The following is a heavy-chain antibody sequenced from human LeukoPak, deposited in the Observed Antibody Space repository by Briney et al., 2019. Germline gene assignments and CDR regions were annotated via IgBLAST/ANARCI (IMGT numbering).Heavy chain of an antibody. CDR2: IYYSGST. CDR3: ASHTYNSGPYYFDY. V-gene: IGHV4-39*01. D-gene: IGHD6-19*01. CDR1: GGSISSSSYY. J-gene: IGHJ4*02. Sequence: SETLSLTCTVSGGSISSSSYYWGWIRQPPGKGLVWIGSIYYSGSTYYNPSLKSRVTISVDTSKNQFSLKLSSVTAADTAVYYCASHTYNSGPYYFDYWGQGTLVTVSS.